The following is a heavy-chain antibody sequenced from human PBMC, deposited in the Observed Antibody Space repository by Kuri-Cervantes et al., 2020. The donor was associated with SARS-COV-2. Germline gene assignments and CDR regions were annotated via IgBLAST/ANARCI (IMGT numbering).Heavy chain of an antibody. CDR3: ARDRPERLGMDV. CDR2: ISSSSSTI. D-gene: IGHD1-14*01. J-gene: IGHJ6*02. V-gene: IGHV3-48*02. CDR1: GFTFSSYS. Sequence: GASLKISCAASGFTFSSYSMNWVRQAPGKGLEWVSYISSSSSTIYYADSVKGRFTISRDNANNSLYLQMNSLRDEDTAVYYCARDRPERLGMDVWGQGTTVTVS.